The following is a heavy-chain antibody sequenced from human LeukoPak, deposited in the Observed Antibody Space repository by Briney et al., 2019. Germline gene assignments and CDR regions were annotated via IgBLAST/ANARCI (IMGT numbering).Heavy chain of an antibody. J-gene: IGHJ4*02. CDR2: IFASGGAA. CDR3: AKDLEYTYYFDS. V-gene: IGHV3-23*01. CDR1: RFTFSTYA. D-gene: IGHD3-3*01. Sequence: GGSLRLSCAASRFTFSTYAMSWVRQAPGKGLEWVSSIFASGGAAYYADSVKGRCTISRDNSKNTLYLQMNSLRAEDTAVYYCAKDLEYTYYFDSWGQGTLLTVSS.